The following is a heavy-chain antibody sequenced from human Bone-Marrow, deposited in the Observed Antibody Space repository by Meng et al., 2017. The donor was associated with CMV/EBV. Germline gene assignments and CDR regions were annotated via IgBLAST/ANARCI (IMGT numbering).Heavy chain of an antibody. CDR3: ASGRQLGYYYYGMDV. V-gene: IGHV3-11*01. CDR1: GFTFSDYY. Sequence: SGFTFSDYYMSWIRQAPGKGLEWVSYISSSGSTIYYADSVKGRFTISRDNAKNSLYLQMNSLRAEDTAVYYCASGRQLGYYYYGMDVWGQGTTVTVSS. D-gene: IGHD6-6*01. CDR2: ISSSGSTI. J-gene: IGHJ6*02.